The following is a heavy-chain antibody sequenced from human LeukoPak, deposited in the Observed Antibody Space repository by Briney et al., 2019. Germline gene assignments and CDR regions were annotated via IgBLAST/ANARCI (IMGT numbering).Heavy chain of an antibody. CDR1: GGSISSYY. CDR2: INHSGST. D-gene: IGHD2-2*01. J-gene: IGHJ3*02. V-gene: IGHV4-34*01. CDR3: ARSQYWKRTSCHRAKKRMNAFDI. Sequence: SETLSLTCTVSGGSISSYYWSWIRQPPGKGLEWIGEINHSGSTNYNPSLKSRVTISVDTSKKQFSLKLSPVTAADTAVYYCARSQYWKRTSCHRAKKRMNAFDIWGQGTKVTVSS.